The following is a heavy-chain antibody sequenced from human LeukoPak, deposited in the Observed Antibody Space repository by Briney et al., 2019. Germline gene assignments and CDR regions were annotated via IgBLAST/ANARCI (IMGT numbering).Heavy chain of an antibody. CDR3: ARGYCTGGSCRTLEDFDY. CDR1: GFTFTTYY. CDR2: INPSGDST. J-gene: IGHJ4*02. Sequence: ASVKVSCKASGFTFTTYYMHWVRQAPGHGLEWMGVINPSGDSTSYAQKFQGRVTMTRDTSTSTVYMELTSLTSEDTAVYYCARGYCTGGSCRTLEDFDYWGRGTLVTVSS. V-gene: IGHV1-46*01. D-gene: IGHD2-15*01.